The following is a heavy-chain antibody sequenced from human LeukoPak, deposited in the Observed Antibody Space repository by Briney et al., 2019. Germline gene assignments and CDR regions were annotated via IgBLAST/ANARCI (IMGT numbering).Heavy chain of an antibody. CDR1: GFTFSSYA. CDR2: ISGSGGST. Sequence: GGSLRLSCAASGFTFSSYAMSWIRQAPGKGLEWVSAISGSGGSTYYADSVKGRCTISRDNSKNTLYLQMNSLRAEDTAVYYCAKDPLNYDFWSGYYTPDDAFDIWGQGTMVTVSS. CDR3: AKDPLNYDFWSGYYTPDDAFDI. V-gene: IGHV3-23*01. J-gene: IGHJ3*02. D-gene: IGHD3-3*01.